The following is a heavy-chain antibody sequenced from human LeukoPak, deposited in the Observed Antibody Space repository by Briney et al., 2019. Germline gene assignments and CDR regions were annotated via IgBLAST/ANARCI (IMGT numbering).Heavy chain of an antibody. CDR2: IYYSGST. Sequence: PSETLSLTCTVSGGSISSYYWSWIRQPPGKGLEWIGYIYYSGSTNYNPSLKSRVTISVDTSKNQFSLKLSSVTAADTAVYYCAREHSGATVTSKTLYYYYYYMDVWGKGTTVTVSS. J-gene: IGHJ6*03. CDR1: GGSISSYY. D-gene: IGHD4-17*01. CDR3: AREHSGATVTSKTLYYYYYYMDV. V-gene: IGHV4-59*01.